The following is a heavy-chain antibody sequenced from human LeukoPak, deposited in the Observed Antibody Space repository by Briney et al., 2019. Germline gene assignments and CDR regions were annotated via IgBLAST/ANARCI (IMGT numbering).Heavy chain of an antibody. CDR3: ARGSSSWYYMDV. D-gene: IGHD6-13*01. J-gene: IGHJ6*03. CDR1: GFTFSIYG. CDR2: INSDGSTT. V-gene: IGHV3-74*01. Sequence: PGGSLRLSCAASGFTFSIYGMSWVRQAPGKGLVWVSRINSDGSTTSYADSVKGRFTISRDNAKNTLYLQMNSLRAEDTAVYYCARGSSSWYYMDVWGKGTTVTVSS.